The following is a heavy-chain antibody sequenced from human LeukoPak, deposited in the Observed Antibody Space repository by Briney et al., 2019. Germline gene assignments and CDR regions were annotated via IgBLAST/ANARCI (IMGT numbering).Heavy chain of an antibody. CDR2: IYPDDSET. D-gene: IGHD6-19*01. V-gene: IGHV5-51*01. Sequence: KHGESLRISCLGSGYSFNTYWIAWVRQVSGKGLEWVGIIYPDDSETKYSPSFQGQVSISADKSINTAYLQWSSVKASDSALYYCARQSAGWCLPDYWGQGTLVTVSS. CDR3: ARQSAGWCLPDY. CDR1: GYSFNTYW. J-gene: IGHJ4*02.